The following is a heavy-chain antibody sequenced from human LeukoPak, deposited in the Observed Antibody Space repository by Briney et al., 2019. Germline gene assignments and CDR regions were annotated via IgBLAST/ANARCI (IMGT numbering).Heavy chain of an antibody. Sequence: TGGPLSLSCAVSGFTFNIYYMSWIRQAPGKGLEWISYIGLHGYPLDYADSVKGRFTISRDNAQNSLYLDMSSLRAEDTAVYYCASKDFSSGSFTYWGQGTLVTVSS. D-gene: IGHD3-22*01. V-gene: IGHV3-11*04. CDR1: GFTFNIYY. J-gene: IGHJ4*02. CDR3: ASKDFSSGSFTY. CDR2: IGLHGYPL.